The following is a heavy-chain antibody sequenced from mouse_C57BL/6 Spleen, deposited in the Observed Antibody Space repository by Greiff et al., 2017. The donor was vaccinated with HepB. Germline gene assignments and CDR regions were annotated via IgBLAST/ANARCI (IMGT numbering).Heavy chain of an antibody. CDR3: ARDYGSRANFDY. Sequence: DVKLVESGGGLVKPGGSLKLSCAASGFTFSSYAMSWVRQTPEKRLEWVATISDGGSYTYYPDNVKGRFTITRDNAKNNLYLQMSHLKSEDTAMYYCARDYGSRANFDYWGQGTTLTVSS. J-gene: IGHJ2*01. CDR2: ISDGGSYT. V-gene: IGHV5-4*01. D-gene: IGHD1-1*01. CDR1: GFTFSSYA.